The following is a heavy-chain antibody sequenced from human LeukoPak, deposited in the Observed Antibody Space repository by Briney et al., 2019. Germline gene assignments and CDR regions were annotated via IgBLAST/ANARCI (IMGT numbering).Heavy chain of an antibody. J-gene: IGHJ5*02. CDR2: ISTSGNTI. V-gene: IGHV3-48*03. D-gene: IGHD4-17*01. CDR3: ARESTVTNWFDP. CDR1: GFTFSSYE. Sequence: GGSLRLSCTSSGFTFSSYEMNWVSQAPGKGLEWVSYISTSGNTIYYADSVKGRFTISRDNAKNSLYSQMNSLRAEDTAVYYCARESTVTNWFDPWGQGTLVTVSS.